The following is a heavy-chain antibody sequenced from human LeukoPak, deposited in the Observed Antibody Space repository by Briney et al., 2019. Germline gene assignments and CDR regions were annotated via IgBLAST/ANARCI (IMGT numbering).Heavy chain of an antibody. CDR2: ISWNSGSI. V-gene: IGHV3-9*01. CDR1: GFTFDDYA. D-gene: IGHD6-19*01. J-gene: IGHJ4*02. CDR3: AKDEGAVAGPIDY. Sequence: GGSPRLSCAASGFTFDDYAMHWVRQAPGKGLEWVSGISWNSGSIGYADSVKGRFTISRDNAKNSLYLQMNSLRAEDTALYYCAKDEGAVAGPIDYWGQGTLVTASS.